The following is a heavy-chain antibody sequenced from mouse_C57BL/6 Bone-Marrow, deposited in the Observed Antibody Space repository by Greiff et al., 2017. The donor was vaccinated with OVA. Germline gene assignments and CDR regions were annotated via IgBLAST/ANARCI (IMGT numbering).Heavy chain of an antibody. D-gene: IGHD1-1*01. CDR1: GFNIKNTY. CDR3: ARDGSKDYYAMDY. CDR2: IDPANGNT. V-gene: IGHV14-3*01. Sequence: VHVKQSVAELVRPGASVKLSCTASGFNIKNTYMHWVKQRPEQGLEWIGRIDPANGNTKYAPKFQGKATITADTSSNTAYLQLSSLTSEDTAIYYCARDGSKDYYAMDYWGQGTSVTVSS. J-gene: IGHJ4*01.